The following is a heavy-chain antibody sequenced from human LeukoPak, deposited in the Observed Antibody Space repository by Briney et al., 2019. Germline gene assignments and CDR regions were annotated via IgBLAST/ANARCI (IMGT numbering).Heavy chain of an antibody. CDR3: PTIPTYVSGSYLNVGY. CDR2: IKSKTDGGTT. V-gene: IGHV3-15*01. J-gene: IGHJ4*02. D-gene: IGHD3-10*01. Sequence: PSRTLSLACAASGFTFTNAWMSWVRQAPGKGLVWVGRIKSKTDGGTTDHAAPVTGKFTISRDDSKNTLYLRMNSLTTEDTAVYYCPTIPTYVSGSYLNVGYGGQGTLVSVS. CDR1: GFTFTNAW.